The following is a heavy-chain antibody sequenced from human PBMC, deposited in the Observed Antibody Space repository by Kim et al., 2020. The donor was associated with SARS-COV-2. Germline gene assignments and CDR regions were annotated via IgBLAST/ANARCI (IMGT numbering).Heavy chain of an antibody. V-gene: IGHV4-34*01. J-gene: IGHJ5*02. D-gene: IGHD3-10*01. CDR1: GGSLSSYF. Sequence: SETLSLTCGVSGGSLSSYFLTWIRQPPGKGLEWIGEINDSGTTNYSPSLKSRVTISVDTSKNHFSLKLTSVTAADTAVYYCARGYFASGFHWFAPWGPGT. CDR2: INDSGTT. CDR3: ARGYFASGFHWFAP.